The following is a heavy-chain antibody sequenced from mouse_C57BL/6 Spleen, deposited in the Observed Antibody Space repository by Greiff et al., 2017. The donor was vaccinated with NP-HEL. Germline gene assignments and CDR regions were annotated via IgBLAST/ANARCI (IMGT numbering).Heavy chain of an antibody. CDR3: ARGGDGYYYAMDY. CDR1: GYTFTSYW. D-gene: IGHD2-3*01. J-gene: IGHJ4*01. CDR2: INPSNGGT. V-gene: IGHV1-53*01. Sequence: VQLQQSGTELVKPGASVKLSCKASGYTFTSYWMHWVKQRPGQGLEWIGNINPSNGGTNYNEKFKSKATLTVDKSSSTAYMQLSSLTSEDSAVYYCARGGDGYYYAMDYWGQGTSVTVSS.